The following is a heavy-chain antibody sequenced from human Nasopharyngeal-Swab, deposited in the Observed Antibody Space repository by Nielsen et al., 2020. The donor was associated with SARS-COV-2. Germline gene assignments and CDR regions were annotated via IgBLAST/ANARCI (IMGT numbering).Heavy chain of an antibody. CDR2: FDPEDGET. D-gene: IGHD6-19*01. CDR3: ATSMAVAGTQPPLY. CDR1: GYTLTGLS. J-gene: IGHJ4*02. Sequence: ASVKVSCKVSGYTLTGLSMHWVRQAPGKGLEWMGGFDPEDGETIYAQKFQGRVTMTEDTSTDTAYMELSSLRSEDTAVYYCATSMAVAGTQPPLYWGQGTLVTVSS. V-gene: IGHV1-24*01.